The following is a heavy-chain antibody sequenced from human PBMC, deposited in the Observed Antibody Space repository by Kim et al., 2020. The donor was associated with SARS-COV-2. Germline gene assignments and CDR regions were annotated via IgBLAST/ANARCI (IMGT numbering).Heavy chain of an antibody. D-gene: IGHD1-20*01. CDR2: INHSGST. CDR1: GGSFSGYY. CDR3: ARLNWKGYYYYYGMDV. J-gene: IGHJ6*02. Sequence: SETLSLTCAVYGGSFSGYYWSWIRQPPGKGLERIGEINHSGSTNYNPSLKSRVTISVDTSKNQFSLKLSSVTAADTAVYYCARLNWKGYYYYYGMDVWGQGTTVTVSS. V-gene: IGHV4-34*01.